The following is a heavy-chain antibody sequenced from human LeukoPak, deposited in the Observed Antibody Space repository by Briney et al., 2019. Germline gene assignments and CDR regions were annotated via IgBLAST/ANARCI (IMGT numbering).Heavy chain of an antibody. CDR3: ARGARRIYYYDSSPLSFDY. V-gene: IGHV4-34*01. CDR2: INHSGST. D-gene: IGHD3-22*01. Sequence: SETLSLTCAVYGGSFSGYYWSWIRQPPGKGLEWIGEINHSGSTNYNPSLKSRVTISVDTSKNQFSLKLSSVTAADTAVYYCARGARRIYYYDSSPLSFDYWGQGTLVTVSS. CDR1: GGSFSGYY. J-gene: IGHJ4*02.